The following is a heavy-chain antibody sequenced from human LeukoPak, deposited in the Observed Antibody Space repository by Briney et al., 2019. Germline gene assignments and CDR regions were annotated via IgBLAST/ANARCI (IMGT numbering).Heavy chain of an antibody. Sequence: GGSLRLSCAASGFTFSSYGMHWVRQAPGKGLEWVAVMWYDGSNKYYADSVKGRFTISRDNSKNTLYLQMNSLRAEDTAVYYCARGTYYYDSSGYFFVDYWGQGTLVTVSS. V-gene: IGHV3-33*01. CDR3: ARGTYYYDSSGYFFVDY. CDR1: GFTFSSYG. D-gene: IGHD3-22*01. J-gene: IGHJ4*02. CDR2: MWYDGSNK.